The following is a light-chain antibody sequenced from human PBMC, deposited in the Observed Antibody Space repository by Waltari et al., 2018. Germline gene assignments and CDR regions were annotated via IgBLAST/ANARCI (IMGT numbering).Light chain of an antibody. CDR2: AAS. V-gene: IGKV1-39*01. CDR1: QTVTNY. Sequence: DIQMTQSPSSLSASVGDRVTITCRASQTVTNYLNWYHQKPGEAPELLISAASSLQSGVPSRFSGSGSGTDFTFSISSLQPEDFATYYCQQTYGTPWTFGQGTKVEFK. CDR3: QQTYGTPWT. J-gene: IGKJ1*01.